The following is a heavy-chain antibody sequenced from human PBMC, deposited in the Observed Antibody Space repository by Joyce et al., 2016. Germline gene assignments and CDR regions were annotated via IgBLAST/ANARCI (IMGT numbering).Heavy chain of an antibody. V-gene: IGHV3-30*18. J-gene: IGHJ4*02. D-gene: IGHD6-25*01. CDR2: ISYGGIYK. Sequence: QVQLVASGGGVVQPGRSLRLSCAASGLTLSKYGVHWVRQAPGKGLECVAFISYGGIYKYCADSVKGRFTISRDNSKNTVFLEMNSLRTEDTAVYYCAKILTATYSSGWFLDYWGQGTLVTVSS. CDR1: GLTLSKYG. CDR3: AKILTATYSSGWFLDY.